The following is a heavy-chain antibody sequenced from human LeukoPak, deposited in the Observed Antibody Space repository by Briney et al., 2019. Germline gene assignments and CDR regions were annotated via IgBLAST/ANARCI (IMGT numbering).Heavy chain of an antibody. Sequence: PSETLSLTCTVSGGSINSYYWSWIRQPAGKGLEWIGRIYTSGSTNYNPSLKSRVPMSVDTSKHQFSPQLSSLAAADPAVYYCARDSPKSLGGTTTVTTGRNNWFDPWGQGTLVTVSS. CDR3: ARDSPKSLGGTTTVTTGRNNWFDP. CDR1: GGSINSYY. D-gene: IGHD4-17*01. CDR2: IYTSGST. V-gene: IGHV4-4*07. J-gene: IGHJ5*02.